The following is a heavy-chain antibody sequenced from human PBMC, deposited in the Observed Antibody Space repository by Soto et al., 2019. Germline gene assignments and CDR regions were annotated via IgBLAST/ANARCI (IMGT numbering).Heavy chain of an antibody. V-gene: IGHV1-18*04. CDR2: ISAYNGNT. J-gene: IGHJ6*02. CDR3: ARAMSENLPAGVAAGTRFNYYYYGMDV. Sequence: GASVKVSCKASGYTFTSYGISWVRQAPGQGLEWMGWISAYNGNTNYAQKLQGRVTMTTDTSTSTAYMELRSLRSDDTAVYYCARAMSENLPAGVAAGTRFNYYYYGMDVWGQGTTVTVSS. D-gene: IGHD6-13*01. CDR1: GYTFTSYG.